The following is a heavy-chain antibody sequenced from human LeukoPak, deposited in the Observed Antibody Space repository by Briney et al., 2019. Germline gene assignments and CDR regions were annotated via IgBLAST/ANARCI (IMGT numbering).Heavy chain of an antibody. J-gene: IGHJ4*02. Sequence: ASVKVSCKASGYTFTSYGISWVRQAPGQGLEWMGWISAYNGNTNYAQKLQGRVTMTTDTSTSTAYMELRSLRSDDTAVYYCARLLPTYIAVAGRIFDYWGQGTLVTVSS. CDR3: ARLLPTYIAVAGRIFDY. CDR2: ISAYNGNT. V-gene: IGHV1-18*01. D-gene: IGHD6-19*01. CDR1: GYTFTSYG.